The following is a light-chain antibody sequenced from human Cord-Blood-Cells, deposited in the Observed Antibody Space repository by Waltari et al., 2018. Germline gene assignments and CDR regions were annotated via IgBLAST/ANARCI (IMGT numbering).Light chain of an antibody. V-gene: IGLV2-14*01. CDR3: SSYTSSSNVV. CDR2: EVS. J-gene: IGLJ2*01. CDR1: SSDVGGYNY. Sequence: QSALTQPASVSGSPGQSITISCTGTSSDVGGYNYVSGYQQHPGKAPKLMIYEVSNRPSGVSNRFSGSKSGNTASLTISGLQAEDEADYYCSSYTSSSNVVFGGGTKLTVL.